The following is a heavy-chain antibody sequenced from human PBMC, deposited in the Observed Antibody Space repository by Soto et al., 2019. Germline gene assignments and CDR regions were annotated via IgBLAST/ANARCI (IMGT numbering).Heavy chain of an antibody. CDR3: ASIACSTASCNRGEDY. CDR2: FYHTGST. D-gene: IGHD2-2*02. Sequence: PSETLSLTCTVSGCSISSDFWGWIRQRPGKGLQWIGHFYHTGSTNYNPSYNPSLKSRVTISVDTSKNQFSLMLSSVTAADTAVYYCASIACSTASCNRGEDYWGQGTLVTVSS. CDR1: GCSISSDF. V-gene: IGHV4-59*08. J-gene: IGHJ4*02.